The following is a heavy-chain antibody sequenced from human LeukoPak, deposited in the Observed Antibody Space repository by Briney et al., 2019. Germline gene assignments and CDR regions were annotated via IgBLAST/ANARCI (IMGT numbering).Heavy chain of an antibody. J-gene: IGHJ4*02. Sequence: GASVKVSCKASEYTFTGYYMHWVRQAPGQGLEWMGWINPNSGGTNYAQKFQGRVTMTRDTSISTAYMELSRLRSDDTAVYYCARARPTYYYGSGSYSTFDYWGQGTLVTVSS. CDR2: INPNSGGT. CDR3: ARARPTYYYGSGSYSTFDY. D-gene: IGHD3-10*01. CDR1: EYTFTGYY. V-gene: IGHV1-2*02.